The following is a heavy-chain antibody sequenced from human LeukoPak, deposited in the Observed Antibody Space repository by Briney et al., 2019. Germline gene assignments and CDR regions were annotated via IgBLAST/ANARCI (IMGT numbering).Heavy chain of an antibody. CDR3: AKDNWVAWYYDFWSGYSEDY. CDR1: GFTVSSNY. Sequence: SGGSLRLSCAASGFTVSSNYMSWVRQAPGKGLEWVSAISGSGGSTYYADSVKGRFTISRDNSKNTLYLQMNSLRAEDTAVYYCAKDNWVAWYYDFWSGYSEDYWGQGTLVTVSS. D-gene: IGHD3-3*01. V-gene: IGHV3-23*01. J-gene: IGHJ4*02. CDR2: ISGSGGST.